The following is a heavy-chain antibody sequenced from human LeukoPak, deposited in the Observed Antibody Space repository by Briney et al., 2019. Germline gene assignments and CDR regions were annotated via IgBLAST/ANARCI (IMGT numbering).Heavy chain of an antibody. V-gene: IGHV3-43*02. CDR1: GFTFDVYA. CDR3: AKAPPSYER. J-gene: IGHJ4*02. CDR2: ISGDGDTT. Sequence: GGSLRLSCAVSGFTFDVYAMQWVRHAPGEGLEWVSLISGDGDTTYYADSVKGRFTISRDNSKISLYLQMNSLRTEDTALYYCAKAPPSYERWGQGTLVTVSS. D-gene: IGHD3-3*01.